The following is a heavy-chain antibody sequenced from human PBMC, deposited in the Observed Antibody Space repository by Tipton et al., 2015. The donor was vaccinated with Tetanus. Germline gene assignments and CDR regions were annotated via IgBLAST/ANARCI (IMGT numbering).Heavy chain of an antibody. J-gene: IGHJ4*02. D-gene: IGHD5-18*01. Sequence: QSGAEVKKPGASVKVSCRASGYTFTGNYMHWVRQAPGQGLEWMGWINPNSGGTNYAQKFQGRVSMTRDSSITTVYMELGWLRSDDTALYFCVRGGYSYCYDYWGQVTLLIVSS. CDR3: VRGGYSYCYDY. V-gene: IGHV1-2*02. CDR2: INPNSGGT. CDR1: GYTFTGNY.